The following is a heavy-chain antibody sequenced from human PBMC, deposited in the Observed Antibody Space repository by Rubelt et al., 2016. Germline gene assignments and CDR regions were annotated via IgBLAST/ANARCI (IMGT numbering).Heavy chain of an antibody. CDR2: IYYSGST. Sequence: TVSGGSISGYFWSWIRQPPGKGLEWIGYIYYSGSTNYNSSLKSRVTISVDTSKSQFSLNLSSVTAADTAVYYCARVGDSGGGYGYTCLYYFDYWGQGTLVTVSS. J-gene: IGHJ4*02. CDR3: ARVGDSGGGYGYTCLYYFDY. CDR1: GGSISGYF. D-gene: IGHD5-18*01. V-gene: IGHV4-59*01.